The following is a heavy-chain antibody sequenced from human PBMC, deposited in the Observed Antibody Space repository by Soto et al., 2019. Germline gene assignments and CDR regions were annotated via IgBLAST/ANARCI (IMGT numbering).Heavy chain of an antibody. V-gene: IGHV3-23*01. CDR2: ISGSGGST. D-gene: IGHD6-19*01. J-gene: IGHJ6*02. Sequence: GGSLRLSCAASGFTFSSYAMSWVRQAPGKGLEWVSAISGSGGSTYYADSVKGRFTISRDNSKNTLYLQMNSLRAEDTAVYYCAKYLAGPYYYYGMDVWGQGTTVTVSS. CDR1: GFTFSSYA. CDR3: AKYLAGPYYYYGMDV.